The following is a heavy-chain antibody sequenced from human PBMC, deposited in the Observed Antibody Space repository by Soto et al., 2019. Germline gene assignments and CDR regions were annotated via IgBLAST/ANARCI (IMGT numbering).Heavy chain of an antibody. J-gene: IGHJ4*02. CDR1: GGSISGYY. Sequence: PSETLSLTCSVSGGSISGYYWSWIRQAPGKGLEWIGYVYDTGSTSYNPSLQSRVTISVDTSKKQFSLSLRLVTAADTAVYFCARSIAAPSSHIDHWGQGTRVTVSS. CDR3: ARSIAAPSSHIDH. CDR2: VYDTGST. V-gene: IGHV4-59*01. D-gene: IGHD6-6*01.